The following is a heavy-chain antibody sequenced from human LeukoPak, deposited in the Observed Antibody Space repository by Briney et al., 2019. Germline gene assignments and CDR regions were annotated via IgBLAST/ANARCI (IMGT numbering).Heavy chain of an antibody. CDR3: AKQLDVATPSFDY. D-gene: IGHD5-12*01. CDR1: GFTFSSYG. V-gene: IGHV3-30*18. Sequence: GGSLRLSCAASGFTFSSYGMHWVRQAPGKGLEWVAVISYDGSNKYYADSVKGRFTISRDNSKSTLYLQMNSLRAEDTAVYYCAKQLDVATPSFDYWGQGTLVTVSS. J-gene: IGHJ4*02. CDR2: ISYDGSNK.